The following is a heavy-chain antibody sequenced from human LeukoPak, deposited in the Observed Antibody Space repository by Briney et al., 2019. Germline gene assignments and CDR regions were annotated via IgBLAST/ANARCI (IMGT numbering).Heavy chain of an antibody. Sequence: PGGSLRLSCAASGFTFSNYNMNWVRQAPGKGLEWVSSITGSSSYIYYADSLKGRFTISRDNANNSLYLQMSSLRAEDTAVYYCARGGITIFGVVSYMDVWGKGTTVTVSS. CDR3: ARGGITIFGVVSYMDV. V-gene: IGHV3-21*01. CDR2: ITGSSSYI. CDR1: GFTFSNYN. J-gene: IGHJ6*03. D-gene: IGHD3-3*01.